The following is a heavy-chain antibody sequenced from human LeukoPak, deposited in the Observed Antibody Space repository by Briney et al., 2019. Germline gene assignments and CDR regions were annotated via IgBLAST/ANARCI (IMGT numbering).Heavy chain of an antibody. Sequence: SETLSLTCTVSGGSISSYHWSWTRQPAGKGLEWIGRIYSSGSTNNNPSLKSRVTMSVDTSKNQFSLKLSSMTAADTAVYYCARESSSSSRAFYCWGQVTLATVAS. CDR2: IYSSGST. CDR1: GGSISSYH. V-gene: IGHV4-4*07. J-gene: IGHJ4*02. D-gene: IGHD6-6*01. CDR3: ARESSSSSRAFYC.